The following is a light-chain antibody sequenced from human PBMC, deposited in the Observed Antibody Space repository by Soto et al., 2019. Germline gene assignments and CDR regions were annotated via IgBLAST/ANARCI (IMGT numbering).Light chain of an antibody. J-gene: IGKJ1*01. Sequence: EIVMTQSPATLSVSPGERATFSCRASQSVSSKLAWYQQKPGQAPRLLIFGASTRATGIPARFSGSGSGTEFTLTISSLQSEDFAVYYCQQYSSWLWTFGQGTKV. CDR2: GAS. CDR3: QQYSSWLWT. CDR1: QSVSSK. V-gene: IGKV3-15*01.